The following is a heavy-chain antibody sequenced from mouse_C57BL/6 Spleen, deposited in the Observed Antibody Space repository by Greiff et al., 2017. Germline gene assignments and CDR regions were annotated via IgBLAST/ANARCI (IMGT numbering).Heavy chain of an antibody. Sequence: VQGVESGPGLVAPSQSLSITCTVSGFSLTSYAISWVRQPPGKGLEWLGVIWTGGGTNYNSALKSRLSISKDNSKSQVFLKMNSLQTDDTARYYCARYDYDDGVYAMDYWGQGTSVTVSS. CDR2: IWTGGGT. V-gene: IGHV2-9-1*01. J-gene: IGHJ4*01. CDR1: GFSLTSYA. CDR3: ARYDYDDGVYAMDY. D-gene: IGHD2-4*01.